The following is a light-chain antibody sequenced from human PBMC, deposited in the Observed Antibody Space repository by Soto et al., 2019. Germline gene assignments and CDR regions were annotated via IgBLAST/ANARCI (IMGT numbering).Light chain of an antibody. Sequence: EIVMTQSPATLSVSPGERVTLSCRASQSVGRNLAWYQQKPGQAPRLLIYDASTRATGIPARFSASGSGTEFTLTISSLQSEDFAVYYWQQYNDWRTFGQGTKVEVK. CDR1: QSVGRN. J-gene: IGKJ1*01. CDR2: DAS. V-gene: IGKV3-15*01. CDR3: QQYNDWRT.